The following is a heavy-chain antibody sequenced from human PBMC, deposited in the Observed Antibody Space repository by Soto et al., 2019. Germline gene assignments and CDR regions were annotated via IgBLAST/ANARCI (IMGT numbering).Heavy chain of an antibody. CDR3: ARDCSSSSCSVSAY. V-gene: IGHV3-23*01. Sequence: XVCLRLSCAASGFIVSSYAMTWVRQAPGKGLEWVSGITASGEKLYYADSVKGRFTVSRDNSKNTLYLQMHSLRADDTAVYYCARDCSSSSCSVSAYWGQGTLVTV. CDR1: GFIVSSYA. J-gene: IGHJ4*02. CDR2: ITASGEKL. D-gene: IGHD2-2*01.